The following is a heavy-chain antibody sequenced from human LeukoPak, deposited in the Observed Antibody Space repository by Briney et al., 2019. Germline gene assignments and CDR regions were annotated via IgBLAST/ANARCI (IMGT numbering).Heavy chain of an antibody. Sequence: PSETLSLTCTVSGGSISSYYWSWIRQPPGKGLEWIGYILNIGSTNYNPSLKSRVTISLDTSKNQFSLKLSSVTVADTAVYYCARHVTVASRGFDYWGQGTLVTVSS. CDR1: GGSISSYY. V-gene: IGHV4-59*08. CDR2: ILNIGST. J-gene: IGHJ4*02. CDR3: ARHVTVASRGFDY. D-gene: IGHD5-12*01.